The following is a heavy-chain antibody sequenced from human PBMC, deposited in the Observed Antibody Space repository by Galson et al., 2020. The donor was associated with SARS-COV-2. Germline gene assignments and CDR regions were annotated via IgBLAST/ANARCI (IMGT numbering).Heavy chain of an antibody. CDR2: INQSGNI. CDR3: ARGRLQITMMVVVFTGGSFYFDY. D-gene: IGHD3-22*01. V-gene: IGHV4-34*01. CDR1: GESFSGHH. Sequence: SETLSLTCAVYGESFSGHHWSWIRHPPGEGLEWIGEINQSGNINYNPSLKSRVTISVDTSKNQFSLKLSSVTAADTAVYYCARGRLQITMMVVVFTGGSFYFDYWGQGTLVTVSS. J-gene: IGHJ4*02.